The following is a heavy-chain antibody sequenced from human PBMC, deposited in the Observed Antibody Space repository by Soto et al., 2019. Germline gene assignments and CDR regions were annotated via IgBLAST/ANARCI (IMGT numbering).Heavy chain of an antibody. J-gene: IGHJ6*02. CDR3: ARAAVTIYSYYGMDV. Sequence: QVQLQESGPGLVKPSETLSLTCAVSGGSISTYYWSWIRQPPGKGLEWIAYIFYTGSTNYNPSLKSRVTISVDTSKNQFSLKLRSVTAADTAVYYCARAAVTIYSYYGMDVWGQGTTVTVSS. CDR1: GGSISTYY. CDR2: IFYTGST. V-gene: IGHV4-59*01. D-gene: IGHD4-17*01.